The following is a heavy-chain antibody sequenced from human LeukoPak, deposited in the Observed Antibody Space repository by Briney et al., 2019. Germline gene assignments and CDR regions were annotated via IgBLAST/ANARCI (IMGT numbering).Heavy chain of an antibody. D-gene: IGHD3-22*01. CDR3: ARDLSPQLVDYYDSSGYLPIDYYYGMVV. CDR2: IIPIFGTA. CDR1: GGTFSSYA. Sequence: SVKVSCKASGGTFSSYAISWVRQAPGQGLEWMGGIIPIFGTANYAQKFQGRVTITADESTSTAYMELSSLRSEDTAVYYCARDLSPQLVDYYDSSGYLPIDYYYGMVVWGQGTTVTVSS. V-gene: IGHV1-69*13. J-gene: IGHJ6*02.